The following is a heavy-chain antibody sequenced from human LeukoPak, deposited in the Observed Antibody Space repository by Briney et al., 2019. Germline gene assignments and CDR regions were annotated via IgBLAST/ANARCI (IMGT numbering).Heavy chain of an antibody. CDR3: ARGAIVTTMGAFDI. D-gene: IGHD5-12*01. Sequence: GGSLRLSCAASGFTFSSYWMSWVRQAPGKGLEWVAKIKQDGSEKYYVDSVKGRFTISRDNAKNSLYLQMNSLRAEDTAVYYCARGAIVTTMGAFDIWGQGTMVTVSS. CDR1: GFTFSSYW. CDR2: IKQDGSEK. V-gene: IGHV3-7*04. J-gene: IGHJ3*02.